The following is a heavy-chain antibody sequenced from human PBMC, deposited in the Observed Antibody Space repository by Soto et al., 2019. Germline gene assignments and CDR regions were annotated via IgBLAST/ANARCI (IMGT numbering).Heavy chain of an antibody. D-gene: IGHD3-22*01. Sequence: GGSLRLSCAASGFTFSSYAMSWVRQAPGKGLEWVSAISGSGGSTYYADSVKGRFTISRDNSKNTLYLQMNRLRAEDTAVYYCAKSVSMVITIDYYYYGMDVWGQGTTVTVSS. CDR2: ISGSGGST. CDR3: AKSVSMVITIDYYYYGMDV. V-gene: IGHV3-23*01. CDR1: GFTFSSYA. J-gene: IGHJ6*02.